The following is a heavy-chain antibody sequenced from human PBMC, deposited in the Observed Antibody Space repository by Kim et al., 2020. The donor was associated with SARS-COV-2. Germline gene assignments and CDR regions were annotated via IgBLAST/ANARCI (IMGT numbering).Heavy chain of an antibody. V-gene: IGHV5-51*01. D-gene: IGHD5-18*01. CDR3: ARHPRRGYSYYYYGMDV. CDR2: IYPGDSDT. J-gene: IGHJ6*02. CDR1: GYSFTSYW. Sequence: GESLKISCKGSGYSFTSYWIGWVRQMPGKGLEWMGIIYPGDSDTRYSPSFQGQVTISADKSISTAYLQWSSLKASDTAMYYCARHPRRGYSYYYYGMDVWGQGTTVTVSS.